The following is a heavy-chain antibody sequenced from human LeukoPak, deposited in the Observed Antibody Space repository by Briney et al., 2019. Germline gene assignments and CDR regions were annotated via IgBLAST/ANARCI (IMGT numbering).Heavy chain of an antibody. J-gene: IGHJ4*02. Sequence: SETLSLTCTVSAGSMNTYYWTWIRQPPGKGLEWIGNIYHSGSTKYNPSLKSRVTISVDTSKNQFSLNLSSVTAADTAVYYCARGGYSGKDYNNWGQGTLVTVSS. CDR2: IYHSGST. V-gene: IGHV4-59*01. CDR1: AGSMNTYY. CDR3: ARGGYSGKDYNN. D-gene: IGHD5-12*01.